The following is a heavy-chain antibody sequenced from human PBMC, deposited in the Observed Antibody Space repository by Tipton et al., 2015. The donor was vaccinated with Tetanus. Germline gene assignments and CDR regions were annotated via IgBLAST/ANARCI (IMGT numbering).Heavy chain of an antibody. J-gene: IGHJ6*02. Sequence: SLRLSCAASGFSLSDYAINWVRQAPGKGLEWVSGISGDSSQIYYADSVKGRFTISRDNSKNTLILQMNSLRAEDTAVYFCAKFLVVITQGYYHTMDVWGQGTPVTVSS. CDR3: AKFLVVITQGYYHTMDV. D-gene: IGHD3-9*01. CDR2: ISGDSSQI. CDR1: GFSLSDYA. V-gene: IGHV3-23*01.